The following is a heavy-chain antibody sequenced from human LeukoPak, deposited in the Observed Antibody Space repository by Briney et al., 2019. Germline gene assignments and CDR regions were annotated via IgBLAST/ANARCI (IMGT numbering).Heavy chain of an antibody. CDR3: AKDIIGAYRFDY. CDR2: ISGSGGST. J-gene: IGHJ4*02. Sequence: GGSLRLSCAASGFTFSSYAMSWVRQAPGKGLEWVSAISGSGGSTYYADSVKGRFTISRDNSKNTLYLQMNRLTAEDTAVNYCAKDIIGAYRFDYWGQGTLVTVSS. D-gene: IGHD1-26*01. V-gene: IGHV3-23*01. CDR1: GFTFSSYA.